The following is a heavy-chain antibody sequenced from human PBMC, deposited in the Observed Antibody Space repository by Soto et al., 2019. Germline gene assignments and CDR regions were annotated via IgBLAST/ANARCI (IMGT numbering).Heavy chain of an antibody. CDR2: INGDNGHT. Sequence: WASVKVSCKASGYTFSTYALHWVRQAPGQGLEWMGWINGDNGHTRYSQKFKDRVSISRDTPASTAYMELSGLRSEDTAVYYCARGKGMEENYYYYGMDVWGQGTTVTVSS. CDR1: GYTFSTYA. D-gene: IGHD1-1*01. J-gene: IGHJ6*02. CDR3: ARGKGMEENYYYYGMDV. V-gene: IGHV1-3*01.